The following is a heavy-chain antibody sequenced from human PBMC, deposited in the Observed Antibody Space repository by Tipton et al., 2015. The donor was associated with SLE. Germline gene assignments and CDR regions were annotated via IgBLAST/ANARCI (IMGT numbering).Heavy chain of an antibody. D-gene: IGHD6-13*01. CDR1: GFTFGDYA. V-gene: IGHV3-21*01. CDR3: ARCQKVGQHLIYYFDY. CDR2: ISIGSSYI. Sequence: SLRLSCTASGFTFGDYAMNWVRQAPGKGLEWVSSISIGSSYIQYADSVKGRFTISRDNAKNSLYLQMNSLRADDTAVYFCARCQKVGQHLIYYFDYWGQGTLVTVSS. J-gene: IGHJ4*02.